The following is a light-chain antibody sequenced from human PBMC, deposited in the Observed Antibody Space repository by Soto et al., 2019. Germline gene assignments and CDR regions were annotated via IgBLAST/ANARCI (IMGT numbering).Light chain of an antibody. V-gene: IGKV3-11*01. CDR2: DAS. CDR1: QSVGSY. J-gene: IGKJ2*01. Sequence: EIVLTQSPATLSLSPGQRATLSCRDSQSVGSYLAWYQQKPGQAPRLLIYDASNRTTGIPDRFSGSGSGTDFTLTISSLEPEDFAVYYCHQRSNWPRTFGQGTKLEIK. CDR3: HQRSNWPRT.